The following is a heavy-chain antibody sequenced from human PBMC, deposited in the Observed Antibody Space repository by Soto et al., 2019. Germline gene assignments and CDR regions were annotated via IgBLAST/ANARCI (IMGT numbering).Heavy chain of an antibody. V-gene: IGHV3-30*18. CDR1: GFSFIKNS. CDR2: FSYDGSDK. Sequence: WGSPRLSCAAPGFSFIKNSIPRGRQAPGKGPEWGAVFSYDGSDKYYAGSGRGRFTLSRDNPKNTVYMQMDRLRPEDAAVYYCAKDEDFGPFDYWGQGTLVTVSS. D-gene: IGHD3-16*01. J-gene: IGHJ4*02. CDR3: AKDEDFGPFDY.